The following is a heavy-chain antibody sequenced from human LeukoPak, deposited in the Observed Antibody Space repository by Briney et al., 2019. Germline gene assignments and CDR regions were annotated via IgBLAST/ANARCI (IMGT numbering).Heavy chain of an antibody. CDR2: ISAYNGNT. CDR3: ASRAIAAAGPHGMDV. Sequence: ASGKVSCKASGHTFTSYVISWVRQAPGQGLEWRGWISAYNGNTNYAQNLQGRVTITSDKSTSTAYMELSSLRSEDTAVYYCASRAIAAAGPHGMDVWGQGTTVTVSS. V-gene: IGHV1-18*01. D-gene: IGHD6-13*01. CDR1: GHTFTSYV. J-gene: IGHJ6*02.